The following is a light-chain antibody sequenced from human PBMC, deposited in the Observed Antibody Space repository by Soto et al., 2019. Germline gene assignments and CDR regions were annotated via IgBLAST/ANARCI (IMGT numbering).Light chain of an antibody. CDR1: SSDIGRFTY. Sequence: QSALTQPASVSGSPGQSITISCTGTSSDIGRFTYVSWYQQHPGKAPKLLIYDVSKRPSGVPDRFSGSKSGNTASLTVSGLQAEDEADYYCSSYAGSNTFVVFGGGTKLTVL. V-gene: IGLV2-8*01. CDR3: SSYAGSNTFVV. CDR2: DVS. J-gene: IGLJ2*01.